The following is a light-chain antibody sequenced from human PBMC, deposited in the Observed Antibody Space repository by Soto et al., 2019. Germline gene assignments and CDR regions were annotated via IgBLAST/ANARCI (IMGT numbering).Light chain of an antibody. V-gene: IGKV3-15*01. J-gene: IGKJ3*01. CDR2: GAS. CDR1: QSVSSN. Sequence: EIVMTQSPATLSVSPGERATLSCRASQSVSSNLAWYQQKPGQAPRLLIYGASTRATGIPARISGSGSGTEFTLTISSLQSEDFAVYYCQQYGSSPPFTFGPGTKVDIK. CDR3: QQYGSSPPFT.